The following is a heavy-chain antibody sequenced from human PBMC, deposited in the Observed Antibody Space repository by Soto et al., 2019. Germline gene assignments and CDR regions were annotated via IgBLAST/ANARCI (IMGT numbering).Heavy chain of an antibody. CDR1: GFTFNKYG. J-gene: IGHJ5*02. D-gene: IGHD1-1*01. CDR2: IWYDGSND. V-gene: IGHV3-33*01. Sequence: QVQLVESGGGVVQPGRSLRLSCEGSGFTFNKYGMHWVRQAPGKGLEWVAIIWYDGSNDFYADSVKGRFTICKDKSKNKVYLEMDSLRVKDTGIYYCVRAGVENVRDPWGQGTVVTVSS. CDR3: VRAGVENVRDP.